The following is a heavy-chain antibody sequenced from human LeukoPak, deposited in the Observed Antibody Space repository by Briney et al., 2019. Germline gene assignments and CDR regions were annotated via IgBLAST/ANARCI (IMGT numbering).Heavy chain of an antibody. J-gene: IGHJ4*02. D-gene: IGHD3-10*01. Sequence: PGGSLRLSCAASGFPFSRYAVHWVRQAPGKGLEWVAIISYDGGNEYYADSVKGRFTISRDNSKNTMYLQMNSLRAEDTAVYYCARDGLGSYSHFENWGQGTLVTVSS. V-gene: IGHV3-30-3*01. CDR3: ARDGLGSYSHFEN. CDR2: ISYDGGNE. CDR1: GFPFSRYA.